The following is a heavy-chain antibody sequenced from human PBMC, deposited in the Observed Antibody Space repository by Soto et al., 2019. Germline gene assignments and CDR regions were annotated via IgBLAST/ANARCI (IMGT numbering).Heavy chain of an antibody. V-gene: IGHV5-10-1*01. CDR1: GYSFTIYC. Sequence: GESLKMSCNGSGYSFTIYCISLVGQMPGKGLEWMWRIDPSDSYTNYSPSFQGHVTISADKSISTAYLQWSSLKASDTAMYYCARAAPGRYSYGYYYYGMDVCGQGTTVTFSS. CDR2: IDPSDSYT. J-gene: IGHJ6*02. D-gene: IGHD5-18*01. CDR3: ARAAPGRYSYGYYYYGMDV.